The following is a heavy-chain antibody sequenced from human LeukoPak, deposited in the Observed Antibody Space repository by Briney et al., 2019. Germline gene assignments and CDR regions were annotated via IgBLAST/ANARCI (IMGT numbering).Heavy chain of an antibody. CDR3: AGRRVLDASFDY. CDR2: IYSSDNT. J-gene: IGHJ4*02. D-gene: IGHD3-16*01. Sequence: PGGSLRLSCAASGFTVSGNYMSWVRQAPGKGLKWVSVIYSSDNTYYIDSVKGRFTISRDNSKNTLYLQMNSLRAGDTAVYYCAGRRVLDASFDYWGQGTLVTVSS. CDR1: GFTVSGNY. V-gene: IGHV3-66*02.